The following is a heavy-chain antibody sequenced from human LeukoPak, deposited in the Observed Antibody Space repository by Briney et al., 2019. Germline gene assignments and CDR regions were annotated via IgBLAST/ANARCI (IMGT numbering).Heavy chain of an antibody. D-gene: IGHD5-18*01. CDR3: AKDLVGDSYGLYPAIPDY. V-gene: IGHV3-66*01. J-gene: IGHJ4*02. CDR2: IYSGGST. CDR1: GFTVSSNY. Sequence: PGGSLRLSCAASGFTVSSNYMSWVRQAPGKGLEWVSVIYSGGSTYYADSVKGRFTISRDNSKNTLYLQMNSLRAEDTAVYYCAKDLVGDSYGLYPAIPDYWGQGTLVTVSS.